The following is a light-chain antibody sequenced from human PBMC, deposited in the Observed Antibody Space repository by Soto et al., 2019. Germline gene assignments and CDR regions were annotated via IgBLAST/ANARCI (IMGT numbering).Light chain of an antibody. CDR2: GAS. CDR3: QQYGSSPPIT. J-gene: IGKJ1*01. V-gene: IGKV3-20*01. Sequence: EIVLTQSPGTLSLSPGERATLSCRASQSVSSDLAWYHQKPGQAPRLLIYGASTRATGIPARFSGSGSGTDFTLTISRLEPEDFAVYYCQQYGSSPPITFGQGTKVDIK. CDR1: QSVSSD.